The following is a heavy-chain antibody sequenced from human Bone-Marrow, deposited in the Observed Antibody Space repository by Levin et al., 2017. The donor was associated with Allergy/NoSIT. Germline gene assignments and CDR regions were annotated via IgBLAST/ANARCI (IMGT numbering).Heavy chain of an antibody. D-gene: IGHD4-17*01. V-gene: IGHV3-23*01. CDR2: ILGTSPNT. CDR3: AKDLNYGD. J-gene: IGHJ4*02. CDR1: GFIFKTEA. Sequence: PGGSLRLSCEASGFIFKTEAMTWVRQAPGKGLEWVSGILGTSPNTDYADSVRGRFTIFRDNSKNTLYLQMNSLRDEDTAIYYCAKDLNYGDWGQGTLVTVSS.